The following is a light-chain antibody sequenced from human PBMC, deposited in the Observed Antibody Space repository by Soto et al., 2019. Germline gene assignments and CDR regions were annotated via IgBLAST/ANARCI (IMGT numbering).Light chain of an antibody. J-gene: IGKJ1*01. V-gene: IGKV3-20*01. CDR2: GAS. CDR1: QSVSSSY. Sequence: EIVLTQSPGTLSLSPGERATLSCRASQSVSSSYLAWYQQKPGQAPRLRIYGASSRATGIPDRFSGSGSGTDFTLTIIRLEPEDFAVYYCQHYGSSAWTFGQGTKVEIK. CDR3: QHYGSSAWT.